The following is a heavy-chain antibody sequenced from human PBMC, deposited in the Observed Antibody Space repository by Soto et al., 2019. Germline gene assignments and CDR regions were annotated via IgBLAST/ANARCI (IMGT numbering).Heavy chain of an antibody. CDR3: ARIITDYYDSSGYPGSYYFDY. CDR2: IDWDDDK. D-gene: IGHD3-22*01. Sequence: SGPTLVNPTQTLTLTCTFSGFSLSTSGMCVSWIRQPPGKALEWLALIDWDDDKYYSTSLKTRLTIPKDTSKNQVVLTMTNMDPVDTATYYCARIITDYYDSSGYPGSYYFDYWGQGTLVTVSS. V-gene: IGHV2-70*01. CDR1: GFSLSTSGMC. J-gene: IGHJ4*02.